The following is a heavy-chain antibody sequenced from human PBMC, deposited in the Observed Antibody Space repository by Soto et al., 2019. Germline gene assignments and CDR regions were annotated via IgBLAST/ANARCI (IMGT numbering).Heavy chain of an antibody. Sequence: QVQLLQSGAAVRKPGASVTVSCKASNDSLSSHFIHWVRQAPGQGLEWMGIINPGANSASYSKEFQGRLPLTSDMPSRTVYVQLSNLRSDDTAVYYCAGASSRVSSVVAAYWGQGTLVTVSS. CDR2: INPGANSA. CDR1: NDSLSSHF. D-gene: IGHD2-15*01. J-gene: IGHJ4*02. CDR3: AGASSRVSSVVAAY. V-gene: IGHV1-46*01.